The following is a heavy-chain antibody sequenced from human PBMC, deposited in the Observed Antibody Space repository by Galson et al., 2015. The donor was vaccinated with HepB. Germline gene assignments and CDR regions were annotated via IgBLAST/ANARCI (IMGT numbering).Heavy chain of an antibody. CDR3: AKLTSSETYSPIDY. CDR2: ISWSGGGT. J-gene: IGHJ4*02. D-gene: IGHD1-26*01. CDR1: GFAVRSYA. Sequence: SLRLSCPASGFAVRSYALSWARQAPGKGLEWVSCISWSGGGTYYAGSVKGRFTVSRDKSKNTLYLQMNSLRVEDTAVYYCAKLTSSETYSPIDYWGQGTLVTVSS. V-gene: IGHV3-23*01.